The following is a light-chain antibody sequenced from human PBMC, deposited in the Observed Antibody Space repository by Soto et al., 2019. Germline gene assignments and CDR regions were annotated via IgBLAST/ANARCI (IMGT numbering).Light chain of an antibody. CDR1: QSVLYSSNNKNH. Sequence: DIVMTQSPDSLAVSLGERATINCKSSQSVLYSSNNKNHLAWYQQKSGQPPKLLIYWASTRESGLPDRFRGSGSGTNFILTISSLQAEDVAVYCCQLYFSTPWTFGQVTKVEIK. CDR3: QLYFSTPWT. J-gene: IGKJ1*01. CDR2: WAS. V-gene: IGKV4-1*01.